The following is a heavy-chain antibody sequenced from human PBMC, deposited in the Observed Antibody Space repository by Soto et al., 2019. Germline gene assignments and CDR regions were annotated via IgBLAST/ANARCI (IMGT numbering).Heavy chain of an antibody. CDR1: GGSVSSGSYY. D-gene: IGHD4-4*01. Sequence: PSETLSLTCTVSGGSVSSGSYYWSWIRQPPGKGLEWIGYIYYSGSTNYNPSLKSRVTISVDTSKNQFSLKLSSVTAADTAVYYCARDMGSTVTTWGPWFDPWGQGTLVTVSS. J-gene: IGHJ5*02. CDR3: ARDMGSTVTTWGPWFDP. CDR2: IYYSGST. V-gene: IGHV4-61*01.